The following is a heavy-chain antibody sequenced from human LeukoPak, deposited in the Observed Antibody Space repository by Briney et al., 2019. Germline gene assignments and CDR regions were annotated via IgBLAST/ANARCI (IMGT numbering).Heavy chain of an antibody. Sequence: GGSLRLSCAASGFTFSSYAMSWVRQAPGQGPEWVSAISGSGASTYHADSVKGPFTISRDNSKNTLYLQMNSLRAEDTAVYYCAKNTYYYDSCGYFYGGCDYWGQGTLVTVSS. V-gene: IGHV3-23*01. CDR2: ISGSGAST. CDR3: AKNTYYYDSCGYFYGGCDY. J-gene: IGHJ4*02. D-gene: IGHD3-22*01. CDR1: GFTFSSYA.